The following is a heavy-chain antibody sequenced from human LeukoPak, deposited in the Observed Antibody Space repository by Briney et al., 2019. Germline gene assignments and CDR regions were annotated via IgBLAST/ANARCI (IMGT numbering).Heavy chain of an antibody. Sequence: SETLSLTCTVSGGPISSYYWSWIRQPPGKGLEWIGYIYYSGSTNYNPSLKSRVTISVDTSKNQFSLKLSSVTAADTAVYYCAREGWGSSDHSYYYYMDVWGKGTTVTVSS. CDR3: AREGWGSSDHSYYYYMDV. J-gene: IGHJ6*03. CDR2: IYYSGST. D-gene: IGHD6-13*01. CDR1: GGPISSYY. V-gene: IGHV4-59*01.